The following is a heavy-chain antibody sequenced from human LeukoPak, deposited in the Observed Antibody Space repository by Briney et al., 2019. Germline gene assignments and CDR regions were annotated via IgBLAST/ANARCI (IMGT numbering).Heavy chain of an antibody. CDR3: ARATYYDSSGYIFDY. V-gene: IGHV4-59*12. CDR1: GGSISSYY. Sequence: SETLSLTCTVSGGSISSYYWSWIRQPPGKGLEWIGYIYYSGSTNYNPSLKSRVTISVDKSKNQFSLKLSSVTAADTAVYYCARATYYDSSGYIFDYWGQGTLVTVSS. CDR2: IYYSGST. D-gene: IGHD3-22*01. J-gene: IGHJ4*02.